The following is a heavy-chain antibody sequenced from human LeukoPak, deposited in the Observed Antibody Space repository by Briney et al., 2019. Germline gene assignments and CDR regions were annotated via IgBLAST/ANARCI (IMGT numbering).Heavy chain of an antibody. J-gene: IGHJ4*02. Sequence: GGSLRLSCAASGFTFSSYGMHWVRQAPGKGLEWVAVISYDGSNKYYADSVKGRFTISRDNSKNTLYLQMNSLRAEDTAVYYCAKDLYYYDSSGYYYPGYWGQGTLVTVSS. V-gene: IGHV3-30*18. D-gene: IGHD3-22*01. CDR2: ISYDGSNK. CDR3: AKDLYYYDSSGYYYPGY. CDR1: GFTFSSYG.